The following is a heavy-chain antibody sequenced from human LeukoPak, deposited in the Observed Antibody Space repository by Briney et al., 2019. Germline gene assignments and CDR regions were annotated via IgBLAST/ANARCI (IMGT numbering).Heavy chain of an antibody. V-gene: IGHV1-18*01. Sequence: ASVKVSCKASGDTFTSYGISGVRQATGQGLVGRGWISAYNGNTNYAQKLQGRVTMTTDTSTSTAYMELRSLRSDDTAVYYCARDAAVGARRFDYWGQGTLVTVSS. CDR3: ARDAAVGARRFDY. J-gene: IGHJ4*02. D-gene: IGHD1-26*01. CDR2: ISAYNGNT. CDR1: GDTFTSYG.